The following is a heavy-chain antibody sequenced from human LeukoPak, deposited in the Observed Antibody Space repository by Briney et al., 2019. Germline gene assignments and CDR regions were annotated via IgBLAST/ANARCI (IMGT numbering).Heavy chain of an antibody. CDR1: GGSISSGGYY. CDR2: IYYSGST. V-gene: IGHV4-31*03. D-gene: IGHD6-13*01. Sequence: SETLSLTCTVPGGSISSGGYYWSWIRQHPGKGLEWIGYIYYSGSTYYNPSLKSRVTISVDTSKNQFSLKLSSVTAADTAVYYCARDGEQQLGSNWGQGTLVTVSS. CDR3: ARDGEQQLGSN. J-gene: IGHJ4*02.